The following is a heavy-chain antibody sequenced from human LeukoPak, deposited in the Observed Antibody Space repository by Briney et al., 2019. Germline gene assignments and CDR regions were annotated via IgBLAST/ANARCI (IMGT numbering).Heavy chain of an antibody. CDR2: ISSSGSTI. CDR3: AKVVPTVTTAYFDY. CDR1: GFTFSDYY. J-gene: IGHJ4*02. Sequence: GGSLRLSCAASGFTFSDYYMSWIRQAPGKGLEWVSYISSSGSTIYYADSVKGRFTISRDNAKNSLYLQMNSLRAEDTAVYYCAKVVPTVTTAYFDYWGQGTLVTVSS. D-gene: IGHD4-17*01. V-gene: IGHV3-11*01.